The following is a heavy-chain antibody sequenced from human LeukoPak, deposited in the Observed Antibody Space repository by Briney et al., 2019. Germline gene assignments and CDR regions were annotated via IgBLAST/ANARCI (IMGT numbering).Heavy chain of an antibody. CDR3: AEDGSIVATIDYYYYGMDV. CDR2: ISYDGSNK. Sequence: GGSLRLSCAASGFTFSSYGMHWVRQAPGKGLERVAVISYDGSNKYHADSVKGRFTISRDNSKNTLYLQMNSLRAEDTAVYYCAEDGSIVATIDYYYYGMDVWGQGTTVTVSS. CDR1: GFTFSSYG. J-gene: IGHJ6*02. V-gene: IGHV3-30*18. D-gene: IGHD5-12*01.